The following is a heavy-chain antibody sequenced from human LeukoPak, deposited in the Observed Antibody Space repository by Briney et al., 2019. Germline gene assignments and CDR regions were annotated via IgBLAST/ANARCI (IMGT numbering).Heavy chain of an antibody. J-gene: IGHJ6*03. CDR3: ARDGGSSWLGRYYYYYMDV. V-gene: IGHV1-2*02. Sequence: ASVKVSCKASGYTFTGYYMHWVRQAPGQGLEWMGWINPNSGGTNYAQKFQGRVTMTRDTSISTAYMELSRLRSDDTAVYYCARDGGSSWLGRYYYYYMDVWGKGTTVTVSS. CDR2: INPNSGGT. CDR1: GYTFTGYY. D-gene: IGHD6-13*01.